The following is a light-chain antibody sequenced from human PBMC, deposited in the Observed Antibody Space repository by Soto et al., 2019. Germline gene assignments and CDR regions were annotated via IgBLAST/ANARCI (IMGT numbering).Light chain of an antibody. J-gene: IGKJ1*01. CDR3: QQSYSTPRT. Sequence: DIQMTQSPSTLSASVGDRVTITCRASQSISSWLAWYQQKPGKAPKLLIYKASSLESGVPSRFSGSGSGTDFTLTISSLQPEDFATYYCQQSYSTPRTVGQGTKVDIK. CDR1: QSISSW. V-gene: IGKV1-5*03. CDR2: KAS.